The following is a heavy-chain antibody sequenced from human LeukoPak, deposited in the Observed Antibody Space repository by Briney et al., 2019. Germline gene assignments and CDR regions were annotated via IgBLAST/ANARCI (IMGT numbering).Heavy chain of an antibody. D-gene: IGHD1-26*01. J-gene: IGHJ4*02. V-gene: IGHV3-23*01. Sequence: GGPVTLSCAPCGFTFSSYAMRWVRKAPGRGLEGVSSITGSDVSTYYVDCVKGRFTSSRDSSKNSLYLQMNSLRAEDTAVYYCAKDSLCSGSSRAFDYWGQGTLVTVSS. CDR3: AKDSLCSGSSRAFDY. CDR2: ITGSDVST. CDR1: GFTFSSYA.